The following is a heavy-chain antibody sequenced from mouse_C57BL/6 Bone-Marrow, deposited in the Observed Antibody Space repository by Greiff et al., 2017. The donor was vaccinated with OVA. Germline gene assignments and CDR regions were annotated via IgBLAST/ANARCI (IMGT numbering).Heavy chain of an antibody. CDR3: TRWGSLFDY. D-gene: IGHD6-2*01. Sequence: RPGQGLEWIGAIYPGNSDTSYNQKFKGKAKLTAVTSASTAYMELSSLTNEDSAVYYCTRWGSLFDYWGQGTTLTVSS. CDR2: IYPGNSDT. J-gene: IGHJ2*01. V-gene: IGHV1-5*01.